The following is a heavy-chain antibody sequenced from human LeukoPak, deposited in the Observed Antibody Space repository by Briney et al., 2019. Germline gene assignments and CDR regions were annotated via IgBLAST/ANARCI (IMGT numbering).Heavy chain of an antibody. CDR1: GFTFSSYS. J-gene: IGHJ6*03. Sequence: PGGSLRLSCAASGFTFSSYSMNWVRQAPGKGLEWVSAISGSGGSTYYADSVKGRFTISRDNNKKSLYLQMNTLRIEDTALYYCAKGRAIIREDYYMDVWGKGTTVTVSS. V-gene: IGHV3-23*01. CDR3: AKGRAIIREDYYMDV. D-gene: IGHD5-24*01. CDR2: ISGSGGST.